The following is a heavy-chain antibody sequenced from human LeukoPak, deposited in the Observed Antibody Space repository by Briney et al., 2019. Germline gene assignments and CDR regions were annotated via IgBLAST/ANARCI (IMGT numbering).Heavy chain of an antibody. J-gene: IGHJ5*02. D-gene: IGHD4-17*01. V-gene: IGHV4-59*01. Sequence: SETLSLTCTVSGGSISSYYWSWIRQPPRKRLEWIGYIYYSGSTNYNPSLKSRVTISVDTSKNQFSLNLSSVTAADTAVYYCARDLTYGDFPHNWFDPWGQGTLVTVSS. CDR1: GGSISSYY. CDR3: ARDLTYGDFPHNWFDP. CDR2: IYYSGST.